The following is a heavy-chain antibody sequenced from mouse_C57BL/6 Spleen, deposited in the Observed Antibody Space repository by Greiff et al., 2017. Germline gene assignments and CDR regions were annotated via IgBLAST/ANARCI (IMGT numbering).Heavy chain of an antibody. V-gene: IGHV1-26*01. CDR2: INPNNGGT. CDR3: ARSPYGNYCYWYFDG. CDR1: GYTITDSY. Sequence: EVQLQQSGPELVKPGASVKISCKASGYTITDSYMNWVKQSHGQSLEWIGDINPNNGGTRYNQTFKGKATLTVDKSSSTAYMELRSLTSEDSADYYCARSPYGNYCYWYFDGWGTGTTVTVSS. D-gene: IGHD2-10*02. J-gene: IGHJ1*03.